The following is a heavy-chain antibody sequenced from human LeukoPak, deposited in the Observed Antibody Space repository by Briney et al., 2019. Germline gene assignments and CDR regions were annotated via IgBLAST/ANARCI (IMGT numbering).Heavy chain of an antibody. Sequence: GGSLRLSCAASGFTFSSYAMSWVRQAPGKGLEWVSAISGSGGSTYYADSVKGRFTISRDNSKNTLYLQMDSLRAEDTAVYYCAKDRRGVVGTTTGYFDYWGQGTLVTVPS. V-gene: IGHV3-23*01. CDR1: GFTFSSYA. CDR2: ISGSGGST. J-gene: IGHJ4*02. CDR3: AKDRRGVVGTTTGYFDY. D-gene: IGHD1-26*01.